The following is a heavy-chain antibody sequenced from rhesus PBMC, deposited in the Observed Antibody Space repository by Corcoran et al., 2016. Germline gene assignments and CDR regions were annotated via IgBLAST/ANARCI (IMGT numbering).Heavy chain of an antibody. D-gene: IGHD3-16*01. Sequence: QVQLQESGPGLVKPSETLSLTCAVSGGSISDDYYWSWIRQPPGKGLEWIGDIYGSAGGTNNNPSLKNLVTISIDPSKNQFSLKLSSVTAAETAVYYCARDLGYYSGSYYSFDYWGQGVLVTVSS. CDR3: ARDLGYYSGSYYSFDY. J-gene: IGHJ4*01. CDR2: IYGSAGGT. CDR1: GGSISDDYY. V-gene: IGHV4-106*01.